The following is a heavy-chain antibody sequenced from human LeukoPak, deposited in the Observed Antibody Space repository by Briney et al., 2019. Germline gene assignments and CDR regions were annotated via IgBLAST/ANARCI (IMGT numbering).Heavy chain of an antibody. CDR2: IWYDGSNK. CDR3: ARDSGHYFDY. V-gene: IGHV3-33*01. CDR1: GFIFSSCG. Sequence: GGSLRLSCTASGFIFSSCGMHWVRQAPGKGLEWVTIIWYDGSNKYYADSVKGRFTISRDNSKNTLHLQMNSLRAEDTAVYYCARDSGHYFDYWGQGTLVTVSS. J-gene: IGHJ4*02. D-gene: IGHD1-1*01.